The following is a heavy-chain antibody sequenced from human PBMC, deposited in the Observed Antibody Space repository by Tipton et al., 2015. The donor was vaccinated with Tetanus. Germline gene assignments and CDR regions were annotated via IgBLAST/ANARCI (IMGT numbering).Heavy chain of an antibody. CDR3: ARGGDNLSFQRPTGRWFDP. D-gene: IGHD1-1*01. J-gene: IGHJ5*02. CDR1: GGSVSSGAYC. Sequence: TLSLTCTVSGGSVSSGAYCWSWIRQHPGKGLESIGCISSRGSTYYNPSLTSRVSISVDTSKNLFSLKLTSVTAADTAIYYCARGGDNLSFQRPTGRWFDPWGHGTLVTVSS. CDR2: ISSRGST. V-gene: IGHV4-31*03.